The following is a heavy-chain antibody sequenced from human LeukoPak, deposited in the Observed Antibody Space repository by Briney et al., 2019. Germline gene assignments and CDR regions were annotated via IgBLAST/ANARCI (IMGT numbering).Heavy chain of an antibody. D-gene: IGHD6-6*01. CDR1: GGSISSYY. CDR2: IYYSGST. Sequence: SETLSLTCTVSGGSISSYYWSWIRQPPGKGLEWIGYIYYSGSTNYNPSLKSRVTISVDTSKNQFSLKLTSVTAADTAVYYCARHSGAARPNFDYWGQGTLVTVSS. CDR3: ARHSGAARPNFDY. V-gene: IGHV4-59*08. J-gene: IGHJ4*02.